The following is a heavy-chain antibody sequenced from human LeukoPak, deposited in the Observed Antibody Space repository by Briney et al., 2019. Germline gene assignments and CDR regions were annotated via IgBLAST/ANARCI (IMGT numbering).Heavy chain of an antibody. D-gene: IGHD2-8*01. CDR3: ARDPFGVYSDY. J-gene: IGHJ4*02. Sequence: GGSLRLSCVASGFTFSAHYMDWVRQAPGKGLEWVANIKQDGSEKYYVDSVKGRFTISRDNAKNSLYLQMNSLRAEDTAVYFCARDPFGVYSDYWGQGTLVTVSS. CDR2: IKQDGSEK. CDR1: GFTFSAHY. V-gene: IGHV3-7*01.